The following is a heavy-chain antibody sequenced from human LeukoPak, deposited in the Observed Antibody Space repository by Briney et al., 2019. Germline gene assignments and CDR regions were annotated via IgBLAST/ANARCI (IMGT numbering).Heavy chain of an antibody. CDR1: GFTFSSYS. Sequence: PGGSLRLSCAASGFTFSSYSMNWVRQAPGKGLEWVAVISYDGSNKYYADSVKGRFTISRDNSKNTLYLQMNSLRAEDTAVYYCAREPLPPAGTPRDYYYGMDVWGQGTTVTVSS. CDR2: ISYDGSNK. CDR3: AREPLPPAGTPRDYYYGMDV. V-gene: IGHV3-30*03. D-gene: IGHD1-1*01. J-gene: IGHJ6*02.